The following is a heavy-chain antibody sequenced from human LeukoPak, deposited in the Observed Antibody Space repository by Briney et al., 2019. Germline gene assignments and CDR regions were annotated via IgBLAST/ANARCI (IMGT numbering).Heavy chain of an antibody. D-gene: IGHD4-17*01. CDR1: GGSISSSSYY. V-gene: IGHV4-39*07. Sequence: SETLSLTCTVSGGSISSSSYYWDWIRQPPGKGLEWIGSIYYSGSTNYNPSLKSRVTISVDTSKNQFSLKLSSVTAADTAVYYCARLSTVTTSFDYWGQGTLVTVSS. J-gene: IGHJ4*02. CDR2: IYYSGST. CDR3: ARLSTVTTSFDY.